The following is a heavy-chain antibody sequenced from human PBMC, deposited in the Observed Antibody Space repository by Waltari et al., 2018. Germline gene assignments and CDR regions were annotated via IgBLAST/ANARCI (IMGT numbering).Heavy chain of an antibody. J-gene: IGHJ4*02. Sequence: QLQLQESGPGLLKPSETLSLTCTVSGNSISSSSFHWGWVRQPPGKGLEWIATIYYKGKTDSNPSLRSRVTISAATSKNQFSLKLTSVTAADTAIYYCARRVGARPPDYWGQGTLVTVSS. V-gene: IGHV4-39*01. CDR1: GNSISSSSFH. D-gene: IGHD1-26*01. CDR3: ARRVGARPPDY. CDR2: IYYKGKT.